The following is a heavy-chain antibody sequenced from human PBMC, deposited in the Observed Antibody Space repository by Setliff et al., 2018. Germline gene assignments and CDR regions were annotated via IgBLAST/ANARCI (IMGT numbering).Heavy chain of an antibody. D-gene: IGHD3-22*01. CDR2: ISPYNGNT. CDR3: ARSSDGGYYHQRDAFDI. V-gene: IGHV1-18*04. J-gene: IGHJ3*02. Sequence: VSCKASGYTFQRYGINWLRQAPGQGLEWLGWISPYNGNTKYAQTVQDRIRVTTDTSTSTSFMELRSLRSDDTAVYFCARSSDGGYYHQRDAFDIWGQGTRVTVSS. CDR1: GYTFQRYG.